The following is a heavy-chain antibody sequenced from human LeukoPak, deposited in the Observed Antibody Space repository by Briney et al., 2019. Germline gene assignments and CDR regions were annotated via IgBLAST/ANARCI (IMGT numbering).Heavy chain of an antibody. V-gene: IGHV3-43*02. D-gene: IGHD1-1*01. J-gene: IGHJ5*02. CDR3: AKDRNWNDFYAMQFDP. CDR1: GFTFDVYA. Sequence: PGGSLRLSCAASGFTFDVYAMHWVRQAPGKGLEWVSLVSGDGGSTYYADSVKGRFTISRDNSKNSLYLQMNSLRTEDTVLYYCAKDRNWNDFYAMQFDPWGQGTLVTVSS. CDR2: VSGDGGST.